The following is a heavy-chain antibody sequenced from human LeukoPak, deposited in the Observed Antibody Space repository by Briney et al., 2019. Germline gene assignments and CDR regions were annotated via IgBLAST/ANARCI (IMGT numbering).Heavy chain of an antibody. J-gene: IGHJ6*02. D-gene: IGHD1-26*01. V-gene: IGHV1-69*01. CDR1: GGTFSSYA. CDR2: IIPIFGTA. CDR3: ARKLVGATDYYYGMDV. Sequence: SVKVSCKASGGTFSSYAISWVRQAPGQGLEWMGGIIPIFGTADYAQKFQGRVTITADESTSTAYMELSSLRSGDTAVYYCARKLVGATDYYYGMDVWGQGTTVTVSS.